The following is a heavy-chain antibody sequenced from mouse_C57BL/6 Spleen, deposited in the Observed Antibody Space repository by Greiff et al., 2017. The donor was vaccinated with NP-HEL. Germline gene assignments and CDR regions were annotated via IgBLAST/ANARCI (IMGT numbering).Heavy chain of an antibody. V-gene: IGHV5-4*03. CDR3: ARGGIYGIRYFDV. CDR2: ISDGGSYT. D-gene: IGHD1-1*01. Sequence: EVMLVESGGGLVKPGGSLKLSCAASGFTFSSYAMSWVRQTPEKRLEWVATISDGGSYTYYPDNVKGRFTISRDNAKNNLYLQMSHLKSEDTAMYYCARGGIYGIRYFDVWGTGTTVTVSS. J-gene: IGHJ1*03. CDR1: GFTFSSYA.